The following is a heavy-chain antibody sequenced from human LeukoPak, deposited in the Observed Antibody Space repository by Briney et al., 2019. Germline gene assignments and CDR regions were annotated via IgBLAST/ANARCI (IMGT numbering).Heavy chain of an antibody. CDR3: ARDYGSGSSNYFDY. V-gene: IGHV1-69*13. CDR1: GGTFSSYA. J-gene: IGHJ4*02. CDR2: IIPIFGTA. D-gene: IGHD3-10*01. Sequence: ASVKVSCKASGGTFSSYAISWVRQAPGQGLEWMGGIIPIFGTANYAQKFRGRVTITADESTSTAYMELRSLRSDDTAVYYCARDYGSGSSNYFDYWGQGTLVTVSS.